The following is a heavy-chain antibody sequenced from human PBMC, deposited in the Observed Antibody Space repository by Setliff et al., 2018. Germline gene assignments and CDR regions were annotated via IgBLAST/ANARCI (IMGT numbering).Heavy chain of an antibody. J-gene: IGHJ4*02. Sequence: TLSLTCNASGVSIANTASYWSWIRQPAGKTLEWIGQVYVGGNTYYNPSFXXRVSISVDRSNNQFSLKLNSVTAADTALYYCARRFTVSRGVDCFDLWGQGAQVTVSS. CDR1: GVSIANTASY. V-gene: IGHV4-61*09. CDR3: ARRFTVSRGVDCFDL. CDR2: VYVGGNT. D-gene: IGHD3-10*01.